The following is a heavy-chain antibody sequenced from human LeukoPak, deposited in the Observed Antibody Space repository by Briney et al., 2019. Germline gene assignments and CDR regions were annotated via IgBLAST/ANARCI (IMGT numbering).Heavy chain of an antibody. Sequence: GGSLRLSCSASGFPFSSYAMHWVRQAPGKGLEYVSAISDSGGSTYYADSVKGRFTISRDNSKNTLYLQMNSLRAEDTAVYYCARSPNDLCYYGMDVWGQGTLVTVSS. CDR1: GFPFSSYA. CDR2: ISDSGGST. J-gene: IGHJ6*02. V-gene: IGHV3-64*04. CDR3: ARSPNDLCYYGMDV. D-gene: IGHD1-1*01.